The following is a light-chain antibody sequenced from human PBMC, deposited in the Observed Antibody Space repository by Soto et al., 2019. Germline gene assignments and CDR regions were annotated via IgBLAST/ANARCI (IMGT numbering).Light chain of an antibody. Sequence: DIQMTQSPSTLSASVRDRVTITCRASQSISSWLAWYQQKPGKAPKVLIYKASTLESGVPSRFSGSGSGTEFTLTISRLQPDDFATYYCQQYNNYPWTFGQGTKVDIK. CDR2: KAS. CDR1: QSISSW. V-gene: IGKV1-5*03. CDR3: QQYNNYPWT. J-gene: IGKJ1*01.